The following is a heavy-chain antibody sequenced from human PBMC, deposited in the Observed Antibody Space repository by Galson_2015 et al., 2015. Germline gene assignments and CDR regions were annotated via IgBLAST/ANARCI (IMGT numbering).Heavy chain of an antibody. CDR3: ARVRRSSSWFWYYYMDV. V-gene: IGHV4-34*01. CDR1: GGSFSGYY. J-gene: IGHJ6*03. Sequence: ETLSLTCAVYGGSFSGYYWSWIRQPPGKGLEWIGEINHSGSTNYNPSLKSRVTISVDTSKNQFSLKLSSVTAADTAVYYCARVRRSSSWFWYYYMDVWGKGTTVTVSS. D-gene: IGHD6-13*01. CDR2: INHSGST.